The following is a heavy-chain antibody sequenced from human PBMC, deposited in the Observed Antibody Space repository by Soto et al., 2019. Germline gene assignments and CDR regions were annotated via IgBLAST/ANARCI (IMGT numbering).Heavy chain of an antibody. CDR2: IWPGGRT. V-gene: IGHV3-53*01. CDR1: GFSVTSNY. J-gene: IGHJ5*01. D-gene: IGHD3-22*01. Sequence: EVQLVESGGGLIQPGGSLRLSCAATGFSVTSNYMSWVRQAPGGGLEWVSLIWPGGRTYYADSVRGRFTVSRDNSNNTVFLQMSSLRADDTAVYYCAKVGDSSDYYPAPIDSWGQGTLVTVSS. CDR3: AKVGDSSDYYPAPIDS.